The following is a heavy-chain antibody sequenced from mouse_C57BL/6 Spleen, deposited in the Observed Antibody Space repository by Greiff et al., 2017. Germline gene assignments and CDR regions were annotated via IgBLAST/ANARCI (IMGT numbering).Heavy chain of an antibody. D-gene: IGHD4-1*01. CDR1: GFTFSSYG. CDR2: ISSGGSYT. V-gene: IGHV5-6*01. CDR3: ARRDWDGGFAY. Sequence: VQLQQSGGDLVKPGGSLKLSCAASGFTFSSYGMSWVRQTPDKRLEWVATISSGGSYTYYPDSVKGRFTISRDNAKNTLYLQMSSLKSEDTAMYYCARRDWDGGFAYWGQGTLVTVSA. J-gene: IGHJ3*01.